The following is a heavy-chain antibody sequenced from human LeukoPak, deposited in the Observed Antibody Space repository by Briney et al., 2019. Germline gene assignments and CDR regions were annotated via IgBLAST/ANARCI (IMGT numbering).Heavy chain of an antibody. CDR1: GFTFSKYW. V-gene: IGHV3-7*01. Sequence: PGGSLRLSCAASGFTFSKYWMTWVRQAPGMGLEWVAKLDEDGSQKYYVDSVKGRFTISRDNADNSLYLQMNSLRAEDTAVYYCARFGRNDWDFDNWGQSTLVTVSS. CDR3: ARFGRNDWDFDN. J-gene: IGHJ4*02. CDR2: LDEDGSQK. D-gene: IGHD3-10*01.